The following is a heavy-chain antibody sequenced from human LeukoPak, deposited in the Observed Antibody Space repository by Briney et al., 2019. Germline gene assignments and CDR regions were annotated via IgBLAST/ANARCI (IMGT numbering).Heavy chain of an antibody. J-gene: IGHJ4*02. V-gene: IGHV3-30*18. CDR3: AKACSSTSCYGTFDY. D-gene: IGHD2-2*01. CDR2: ISYDGSNK. Sequence: GSLRLSCAASGFTFSSYGMHWVRQAPGKGLEWVAVISYDGSNKYYADSVKGRFTISRDNSKNTLYLQMNSLRAEDTAVYYCAKACSSTSCYGTFDYWGQGTLVTVSS. CDR1: GFTFSSYG.